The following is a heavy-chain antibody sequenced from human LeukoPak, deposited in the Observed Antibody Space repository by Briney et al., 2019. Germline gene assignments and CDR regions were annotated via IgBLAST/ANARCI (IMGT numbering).Heavy chain of an antibody. CDR3: ARVYGNFRNYFDY. CDR2: IYYSGST. CDR1: GGSLSSSSSY. Sequence: SETLSLTSTVSGGSLSSSSSYWGRIRQPPGKGLEWIGSIYYSGSTYYNPSLKSRVTISVDTSKNQFSLKLSSVTAADTAIYDCARVYGNFRNYFDYWGQGTLVTVSP. V-gene: IGHV4-39*07. J-gene: IGHJ4*02. D-gene: IGHD1-7*01.